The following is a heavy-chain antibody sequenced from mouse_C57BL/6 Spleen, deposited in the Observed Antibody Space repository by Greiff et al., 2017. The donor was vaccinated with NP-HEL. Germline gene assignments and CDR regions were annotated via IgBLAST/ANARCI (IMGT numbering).Heavy chain of an antibody. V-gene: IGHV7-3*01. CDR1: GFTFTDYY. D-gene: IGHD2-4*01. CDR3: ARSPYYDYSYYAMDY. CDR2: IRNKANGYTT. J-gene: IGHJ4*01. Sequence: DVKLVESGGGLVQPGGSLSLSCAASGFTFTDYYMSWVRQPPGKALEWLGFIRNKANGYTTEYSASVKGRFTISRDNSQSILYLQMNALRAEDSATYYCARSPYYDYSYYAMDYWGQGTSVTVSS.